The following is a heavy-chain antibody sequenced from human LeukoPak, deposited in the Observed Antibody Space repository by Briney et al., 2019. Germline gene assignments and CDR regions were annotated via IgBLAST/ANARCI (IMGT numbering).Heavy chain of an antibody. CDR3: SRENGAFSPFGY. J-gene: IGHJ4*02. V-gene: IGHV4-4*02. CDR2: VSLEGVR. Sequence: SETLSLTCGASGGSITTTNWWSWVRQFPGQGLQWIGEVSLEGVRNYNRSLTSRVTMSLDRAKNLLSLNLNSVTAADTAVYYCSRENGAFSPFGYWGQGILVT. CDR1: GGSITTTNW. D-gene: IGHD2-8*01.